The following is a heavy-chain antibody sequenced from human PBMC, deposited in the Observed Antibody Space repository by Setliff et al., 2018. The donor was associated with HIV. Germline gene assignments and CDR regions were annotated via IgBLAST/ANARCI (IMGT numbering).Heavy chain of an antibody. V-gene: IGHV3-7*05. CDR3: ATDCAVVGGTGSLDS. CDR1: GFTFSTYW. Sequence: GGSLRLSCAASGFTFSTYWMSWVRQAPGKGLEWVANIKQDGSEKNYMDSVKGRFTISRDNAKNSLCLQMNSLRVEDTAVYHCATDCAVVGGTGSLDSWGQGTLVTVSS. D-gene: IGHD1-26*01. J-gene: IGHJ4*02. CDR2: IKQDGSEK.